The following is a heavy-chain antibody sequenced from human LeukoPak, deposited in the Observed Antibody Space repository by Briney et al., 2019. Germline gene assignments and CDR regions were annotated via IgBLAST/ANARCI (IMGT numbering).Heavy chain of an antibody. CDR3: AKGSISGTRSLFDH. V-gene: IGHV3-23*01. J-gene: IGHJ4*02. D-gene: IGHD1-20*01. CDR2: IGGSGGAT. Sequence: GGSLRLSCAASGITFSSYAMSWVRQAPGRGLEWVSGIGGSGGATYYADSVKGRFTISRDNSKNTLYLQMNSLRAEDTAVYYCAKGSISGTRSLFDHWGQGTLVTVSS. CDR1: GITFSSYA.